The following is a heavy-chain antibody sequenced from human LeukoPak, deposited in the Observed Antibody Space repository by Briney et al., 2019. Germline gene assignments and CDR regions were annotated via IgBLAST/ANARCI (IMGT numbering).Heavy chain of an antibody. D-gene: IGHD6-19*01. Sequence: GGSLRLSCAASGFTFSDYYMRWIRQAPGKGLEWVSYISSSSSYTNYADSVKGRFTISRDNAKDSLYLQMNSLRAEDTAVYYCARDSSGWYWFDPWGQGTLVTVSS. CDR2: ISSSSSYT. CDR3: ARDSSGWYWFDP. V-gene: IGHV3-11*05. CDR1: GFTFSDYY. J-gene: IGHJ5*02.